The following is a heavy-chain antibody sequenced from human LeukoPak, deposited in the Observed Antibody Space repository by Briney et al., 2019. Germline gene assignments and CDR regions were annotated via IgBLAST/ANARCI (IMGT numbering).Heavy chain of an antibody. CDR1: GYTFTSYA. CDR3: ARDTPVVTVFDY. D-gene: IGHD4-23*01. Sequence: ASVKVSCKASGYTFTSYAMHWVRQAPGQRLEWMGWISAYNGNTNYAQKFQGRVTMTTDTSTSTAYMELRSLRSDDTAVYYCARDTPVVTVFDYWGQGTLVTVSS. V-gene: IGHV1-18*01. J-gene: IGHJ4*02. CDR2: ISAYNGNT.